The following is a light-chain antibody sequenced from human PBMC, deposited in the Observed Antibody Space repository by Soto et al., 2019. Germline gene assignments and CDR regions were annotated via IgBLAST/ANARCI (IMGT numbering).Light chain of an antibody. J-gene: IGKJ1*01. CDR1: QSVSTSY. CDR3: QQYKT. CDR2: DAF. V-gene: IGKV3-20*01. Sequence: IVLTQSPGTLSLSPGERATLSCRASQSVSTSYVAWYQQKFGQAPRLLIYDAFSRATGIPDRFRASGSGTDFTLTISRLEHEDFAVYYCQQYKTFGQGTKVDIK.